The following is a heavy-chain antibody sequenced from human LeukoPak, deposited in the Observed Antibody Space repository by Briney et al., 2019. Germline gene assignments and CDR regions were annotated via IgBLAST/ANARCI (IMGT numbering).Heavy chain of an antibody. J-gene: IGHJ4*02. Sequence: PSETLSLTCSVSGDSVTNGAYCWSWIRQPPGKGLEWIGEINHSGSSNNNPSLKSRVTISVDTSKNQFSLKLSSVTAADTAVYYCARLQQLVPGASLSLSMYYFDYWGQGTLVTVSS. CDR3: ARLQQLVPGASLSLSMYYFDY. CDR2: INHSGSS. D-gene: IGHD6-13*01. CDR1: GDSVTNGAYC. V-gene: IGHV4-34*01.